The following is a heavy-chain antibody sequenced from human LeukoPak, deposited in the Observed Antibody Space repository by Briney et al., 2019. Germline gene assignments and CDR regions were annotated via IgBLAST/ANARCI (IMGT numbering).Heavy chain of an antibody. CDR1: GGTFSSYA. CDR3: ARDQDHIAVAGIDY. J-gene: IGHJ4*02. V-gene: IGHV1-69*04. CDR2: IIPILGIA. Sequence: ASVKVSCKASGGTFSSYAISWVRQAPGQGLEWMGRIIPILGIANYAQKFQGRVTITADKSASTAYMELSSLRSEDTAVYYCARDQDHIAVAGIDYWGQGTLVTVSS. D-gene: IGHD6-19*01.